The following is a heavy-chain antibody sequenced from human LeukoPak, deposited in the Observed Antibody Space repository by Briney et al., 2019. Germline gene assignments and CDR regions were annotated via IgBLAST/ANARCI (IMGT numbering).Heavy chain of an antibody. CDR1: GFTFSSYW. CDR2: IKQDGSEK. Sequence: GGSLRLSCAASGFTFSSYWMTWVRQAPGKGLEWVANIKQDGSEKSYVDSVKGRFTISRDNAKNSLYLQMNSLRAEDTAIYYCTRVGYIDEGIDYWGQGTLVTVSS. D-gene: IGHD5-24*01. J-gene: IGHJ4*02. V-gene: IGHV3-7*04. CDR3: TRVGYIDEGIDY.